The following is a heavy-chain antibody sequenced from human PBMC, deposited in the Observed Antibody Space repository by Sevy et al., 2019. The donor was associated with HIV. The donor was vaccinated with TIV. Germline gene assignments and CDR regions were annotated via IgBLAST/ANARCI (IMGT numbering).Heavy chain of an antibody. J-gene: IGHJ4*02. D-gene: IGHD3-10*01. CDR2: IYYSGST. V-gene: IGHV4-39*01. Sequence: SETLSLTCAVSGGSISSSSHYWVWIRQPPGKGLEWIGNIYYSGSTYYNPSLKSRVTISVDTSKNRFSLKLTSVTAADTAVYYCARLGATRFYFDYWGQGTPVTVSS. CDR1: GGSISSSSHY. CDR3: ARLGATRFYFDY.